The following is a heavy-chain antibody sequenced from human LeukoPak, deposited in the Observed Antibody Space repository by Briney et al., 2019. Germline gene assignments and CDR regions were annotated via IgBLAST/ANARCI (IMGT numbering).Heavy chain of an antibody. Sequence: SETLSLTCTVSGGSISSYYWSWIRQPAGKGLERIGRIYTSGSTNYNPSLKSRVTMSVDTFKNQFSLKLSSVTAADTAVYYCARDFNYDSKVPRRGWYFDLWGRGTLVTVSP. CDR1: GGSISSYY. CDR2: IYTSGST. D-gene: IGHD3-22*01. V-gene: IGHV4-4*07. CDR3: ARDFNYDSKVPRRGWYFDL. J-gene: IGHJ2*01.